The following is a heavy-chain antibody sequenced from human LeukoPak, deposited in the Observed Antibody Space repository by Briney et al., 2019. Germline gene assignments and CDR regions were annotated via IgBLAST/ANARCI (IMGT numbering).Heavy chain of an antibody. CDR3: TTDRETGTTTVWYYYYYYMDV. D-gene: IGHD1-7*01. CDR1: GFTFSNSW. V-gene: IGHV3-15*01. CDR2: IKSKTDGGTT. Sequence: PGGSLRLSCAASGFTFSNSWVSWVRQAPGKGLEWVGRIKSKTDGGTTDYAAPVKGRFTISRDDSKNTLYLQMNSLKTEDTAVYYCTTDRETGTTTVWYYYYYYMDVWGKGTTVTVSS. J-gene: IGHJ6*03.